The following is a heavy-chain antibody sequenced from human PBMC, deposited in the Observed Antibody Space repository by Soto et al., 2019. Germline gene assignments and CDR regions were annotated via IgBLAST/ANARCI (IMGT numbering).Heavy chain of an antibody. J-gene: IGHJ4*01. V-gene: IGHV4-59*01. CDR1: GGSISSYY. Sequence: PSETLSLTCTVSGGSISSYYWSWIRQPPGKGLEWIGYIYYSGSTNYNPSLKSRVTISVDTSKNQFSLKLSSVTAADTAVYYCARAQYYYGSGSYYNCILVVLDLRGHRTMLSASLVRSVPSETLSLTCTVSGGSISSSSYYWG. CDR3: ARAQYYYGSGSYYNCILVVLDLRGHRTMLSASLVRSVPSETLSLTCTVSGGSISSSSYY. CDR2: IYYSGST. D-gene: IGHD3-10*01.